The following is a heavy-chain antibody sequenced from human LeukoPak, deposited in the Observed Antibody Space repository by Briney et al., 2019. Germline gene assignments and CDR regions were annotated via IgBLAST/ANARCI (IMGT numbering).Heavy chain of an antibody. D-gene: IGHD3-3*01. CDR1: GYSISSGYY. CDR3: ASDNDFWSDYYGRDY. J-gene: IGHJ4*02. CDR2: IYHSGST. Sequence: SETLSLTCTVSGYSISSGYYWGWIRQPPGKGLEWIGSIYHSGSTYYNPSLKSRVTISVDTSKNQFSLKLSSVTAADTAVYYCASDNDFWSDYYGRDYWGQGTLVTVSS. V-gene: IGHV4-38-2*02.